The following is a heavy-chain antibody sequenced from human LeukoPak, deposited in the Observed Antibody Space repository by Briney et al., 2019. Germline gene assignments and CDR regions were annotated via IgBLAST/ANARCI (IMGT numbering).Heavy chain of an antibody. J-gene: IGHJ6*02. V-gene: IGHV1-8*01. CDR3: ARGQVLRFLEWLSQGYGMDV. D-gene: IGHD3-3*01. CDR2: MNPNSGNT. CDR1: GYTFTSYD. Sequence: ASVKVSCKASGYTFTSYDINWVRQATGQGLEWMGWMNPNSGNTGYAQKFQGRVTMTRNTSISTAYMELSSLRSEDTAVYYCARGQVLRFLEWLSQGYGMDVWGQGTTVTVSS.